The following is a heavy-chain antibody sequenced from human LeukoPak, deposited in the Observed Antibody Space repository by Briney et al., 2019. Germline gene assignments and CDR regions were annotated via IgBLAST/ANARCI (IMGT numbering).Heavy chain of an antibody. V-gene: IGHV4-59*08. Sequence: SETLSLTCTVSGGSISSYYWSWIRQPPGKGLEWIGYIYYSGSTNYNPSLKSRVTISVDTSKNQFSLKLSSVTAADTAVYYCARLRTYYYDSSGYSDAFDIWGQGTMVTVSS. D-gene: IGHD3-22*01. CDR3: ARLRTYYYDSSGYSDAFDI. CDR1: GGSISSYY. J-gene: IGHJ3*02. CDR2: IYYSGST.